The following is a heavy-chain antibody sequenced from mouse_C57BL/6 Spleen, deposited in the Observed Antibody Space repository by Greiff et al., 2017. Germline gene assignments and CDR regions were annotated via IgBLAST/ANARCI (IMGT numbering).Heavy chain of an antibody. Sequence: VQLQQSGAELARPGASVTLSCKASGYTFTSYGLSWVQQRTGQGLEWIGEIYPRSGTTYYNEKFKGKATLTAAKSSSPAYMALPSLATADTAGYFWARSGGDYWGQGTSVTVSS. V-gene: IGHV1-81*01. D-gene: IGHD3-1*01. CDR2: IYPRSGTT. CDR3: ARSGGDY. CDR1: GYTFTSYG. J-gene: IGHJ4*01.